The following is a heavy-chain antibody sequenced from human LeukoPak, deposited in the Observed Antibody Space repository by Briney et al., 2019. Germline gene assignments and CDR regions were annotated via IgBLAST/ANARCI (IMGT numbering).Heavy chain of an antibody. V-gene: IGHV3-30-3*01. CDR3: ARAERNAGVFDY. CDR2: ISYDGTNK. Sequence: GGSLRLSCVASGFTFSRYAMHWVRRAPGKGLEWVAFISYDGTNKYYADSVKGRFTISRDNSRNTLFLQVNSLRAEDTAVYYCARAERNAGVFDYWGQGTLVTVSS. D-gene: IGHD3-3*01. CDR1: GFTFSRYA. J-gene: IGHJ4*02.